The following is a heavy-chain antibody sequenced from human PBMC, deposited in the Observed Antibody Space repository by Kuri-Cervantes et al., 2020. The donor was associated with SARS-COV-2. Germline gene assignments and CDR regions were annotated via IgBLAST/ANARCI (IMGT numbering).Heavy chain of an antibody. Sequence: GGSLRLSCTASGFTFGDYAMSWVRQAPGKGLEWVGFIRSKAYGGTTEYAASVKGRFTISRDDSKNMAYLQMNSLKTEDTAVYYCTRHDFWSAYYFDYWGQGTLVTVSS. D-gene: IGHD3-3*01. CDR2: IRSKAYGGTT. V-gene: IGHV3-49*04. CDR1: GFTFGDYA. J-gene: IGHJ4*02. CDR3: TRHDFWSAYYFDY.